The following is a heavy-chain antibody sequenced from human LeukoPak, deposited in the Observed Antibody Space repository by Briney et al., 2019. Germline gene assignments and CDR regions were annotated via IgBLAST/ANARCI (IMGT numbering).Heavy chain of an antibody. CDR3: ARDGGVAAAGTLSLDS. V-gene: IGHV4-39*07. J-gene: IGHJ4*02. Sequence: SETLSLTCTVSGGSISTSNYYWNWIRQPPGKGLEWIGSIYHSGSTYYNPSLKSRVTISVDTSKNQFSLKLTFVTAADTAVYYCARDGGVAAAGTLSLDSWGQGTLVTVSS. CDR2: IYHSGST. CDR1: GGSISTSNYY. D-gene: IGHD6-13*01.